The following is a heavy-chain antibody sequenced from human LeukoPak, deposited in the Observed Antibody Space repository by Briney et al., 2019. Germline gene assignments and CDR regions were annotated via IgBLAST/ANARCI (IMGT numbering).Heavy chain of an antibody. Sequence: SVRVSCKASGGTFSSYAISWVRQAPGQGLEWMGRIIPILGIANYAQKFQGRVTITADKSTSTAYMELSSLRSEDTAVYYCAREGYYDSSGYYRTWGQGPWSPSPQ. J-gene: IGHJ5*02. CDR1: GGTFSSYA. V-gene: IGHV1-69*04. CDR2: IIPILGIA. CDR3: AREGYYDSSGYYRT. D-gene: IGHD3-22*01.